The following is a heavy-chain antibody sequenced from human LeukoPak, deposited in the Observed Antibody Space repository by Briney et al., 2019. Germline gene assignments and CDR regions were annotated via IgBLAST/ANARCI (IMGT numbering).Heavy chain of an antibody. J-gene: IGHJ4*02. Sequence: GGSLRLSCAASGLTFSSYSMNWVRQAPGKGLEWVSSISSSSSYIYYADSVKGRFTISRDNSKNTLYLQMNSLRAEDTAVYYCAKDVTSVIAVAYFDYWGQGTLVTVSS. CDR2: ISSSSSYI. CDR1: GLTFSSYS. CDR3: AKDVTSVIAVAYFDY. D-gene: IGHD6-19*01. V-gene: IGHV3-21*04.